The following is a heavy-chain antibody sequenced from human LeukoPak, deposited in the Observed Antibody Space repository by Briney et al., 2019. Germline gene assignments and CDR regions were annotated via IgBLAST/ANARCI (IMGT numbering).Heavy chain of an antibody. CDR2: ISRSSSDT. Sequence: GGSLRLSCAASGFTFSDYYMSWIRQAPGKGLERVSYISRSSSDTNYADSVKGQFTISRDNAKNSLYLQMNSLRAEDTAVYYCARGLTTVTSLASYWGQGTLVTVSS. J-gene: IGHJ4*02. V-gene: IGHV3-11*05. CDR1: GFTFSDYY. CDR3: ARGLTTVTSLASY. D-gene: IGHD4-17*01.